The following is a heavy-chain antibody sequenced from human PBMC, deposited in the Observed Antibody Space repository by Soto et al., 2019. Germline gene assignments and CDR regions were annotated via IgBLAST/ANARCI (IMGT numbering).Heavy chain of an antibody. CDR1: GGSFSGYY. D-gene: IGHD3-10*01. Sequence: SETLSLTCAVYGGSFSGYYWSWIRQPPGKGLEWIGEINQSGSTNYNPSLKSRVTISVDASKNQFSLKLSSVTAADTAVYYCARVRGGSIGDALDIWGQGTMVTVSS. CDR2: INQSGST. J-gene: IGHJ3*02. CDR3: ARVRGGSIGDALDI. V-gene: IGHV4-34*01.